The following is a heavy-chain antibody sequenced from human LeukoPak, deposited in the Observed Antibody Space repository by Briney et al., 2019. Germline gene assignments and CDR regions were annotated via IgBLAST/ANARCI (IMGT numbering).Heavy chain of an antibody. Sequence: SETLSLTCTVSGGSISSGSYHWSWIRQPAGKGLEWIGHFYSTVSTNYSPSLTSRVTISVDTSKNQFSLKLSSVTAADTAVYYCARGGGSSWQYYYYYYMDVWGKGTTVTISS. CDR3: ARGGGSSWQYYYYYYMDV. D-gene: IGHD6-13*01. J-gene: IGHJ6*03. CDR2: FYSTVST. V-gene: IGHV4-61*09. CDR1: GGSISSGSYH.